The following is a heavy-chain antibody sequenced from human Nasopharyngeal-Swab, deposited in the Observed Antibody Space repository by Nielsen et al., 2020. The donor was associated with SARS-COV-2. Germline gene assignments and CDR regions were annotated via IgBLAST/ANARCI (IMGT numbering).Heavy chain of an antibody. CDR2: ISWNGGSA. Sequence: SLKISCAASGFIFDDYAMHWVRQAPGKGLEWVSSISWNGGSADYADSVKGRFTISRDNAKNSLHLQMNSLRAEDTALYYCSKGVWGTHRSDAFDIWGQGSMVTVSS. CDR3: SKGVWGTHRSDAFDI. D-gene: IGHD3-16*02. J-gene: IGHJ3*02. V-gene: IGHV3-9*01. CDR1: GFIFDDYA.